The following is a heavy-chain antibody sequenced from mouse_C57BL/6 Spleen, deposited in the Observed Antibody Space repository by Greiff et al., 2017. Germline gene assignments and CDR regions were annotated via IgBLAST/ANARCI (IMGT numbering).Heavy chain of an antibody. V-gene: IGHV5-6*01. Sequence: EVKLMESGGDLVKPGGSLKLSCAASGFTFSSYGMSWVRQTPDKRLEWVATISSGGSYTYYPDNVKGRFTISRDNAKNTLYLQMSSLKSEDTSMYYFANHSSAYYFDYWGQGTTVTVSS. CDR3: ANHSSAYYFDY. D-gene: IGHD1-2*01. CDR2: ISSGGSYT. CDR1: GFTFSSYG. J-gene: IGHJ2*01.